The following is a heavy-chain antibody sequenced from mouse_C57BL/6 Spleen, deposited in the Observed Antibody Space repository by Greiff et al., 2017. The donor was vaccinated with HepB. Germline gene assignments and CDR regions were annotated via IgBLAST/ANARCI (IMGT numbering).Heavy chain of an antibody. CDR1: GFTFSDYY. V-gene: IGHV5-12*01. CDR2: ISNGGGST. Sequence: EVQLVESGGGLVQPGGSLKLSCAASGFTFSDYYMYWVRQTPEKRLEWVAYISNGGGSTYYPDTVKGRFTISRDNAKNTLYLQMSRLKSEDTAMYYCARPHYYGSSSVYFDYWGQGTTLTVSS. J-gene: IGHJ2*01. D-gene: IGHD1-1*01. CDR3: ARPHYYGSSSVYFDY.